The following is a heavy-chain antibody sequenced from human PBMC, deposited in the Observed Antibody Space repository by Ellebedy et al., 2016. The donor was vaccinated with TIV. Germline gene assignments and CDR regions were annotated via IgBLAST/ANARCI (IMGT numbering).Heavy chain of an antibody. J-gene: IGHJ4*02. CDR2: VSGSGGTT. Sequence: PGGSLRLSCAASGFTFSSYAMSWVRQAPGKGLEWVSAVSGSGGTTYYADSVKGRFTISRDISKNTLYLQMNSLRAEDPAVYYCAREHMTSTGSPLDYWGQGTLVTVSS. CDR3: AREHMTSTGSPLDY. D-gene: IGHD1-1*01. CDR1: GFTFSSYA. V-gene: IGHV3-23*01.